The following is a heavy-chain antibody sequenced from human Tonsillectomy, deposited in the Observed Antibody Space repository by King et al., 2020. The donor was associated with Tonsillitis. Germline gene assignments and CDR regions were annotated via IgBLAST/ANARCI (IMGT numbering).Heavy chain of an antibody. D-gene: IGHD3-22*01. J-gene: IGHJ4*02. V-gene: IGHV3-15*01. Sequence: DVQLVESGGGLVEPGGSLRLSCAASGFTFSNAWMSWVRQAPGKGLEWVGRIKSKSDGGTTDYAAPVKGRFTISRDDSKNTLFLQMNSLKTEDTAVYYCTTDGSGYYDLRSAAGVDYWGLGTLVTVSS. CDR2: IKSKSDGGTT. CDR3: TTDGSGYYDLRSAAGVDY. CDR1: GFTFSNAW.